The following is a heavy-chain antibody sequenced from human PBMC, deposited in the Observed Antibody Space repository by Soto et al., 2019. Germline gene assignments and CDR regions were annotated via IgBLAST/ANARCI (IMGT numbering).Heavy chain of an antibody. J-gene: IGHJ3*02. CDR1: GGSISSGGYY. Sequence: QVQLQESGPGLVKPSQTLSLTCTVSGGSISSGGYYWSWIRQHPGKGLEWIGYIYYSGSTYYNPCLKSRVTISVDTSKNQFSLKLSSVTAADTAVYYCARDNCSGGSCYSYAFDIWGQGTMVTVSS. V-gene: IGHV4-31*03. CDR2: IYYSGST. CDR3: ARDNCSGGSCYSYAFDI. D-gene: IGHD2-15*01.